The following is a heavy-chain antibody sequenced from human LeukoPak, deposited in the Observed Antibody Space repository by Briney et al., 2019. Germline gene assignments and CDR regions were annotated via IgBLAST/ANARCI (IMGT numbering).Heavy chain of an antibody. CDR1: GYTFTSYG. Sequence: GASVKVSCKASGYTFTSYGISWVRQAPGQGLEGMGWISAYNGNTNYAQKFQGRVTITADESTSTAYMELSSLRSEDTAVYYCARDRRTLYSSSWYYFDYWGQGTLVTVSS. J-gene: IGHJ4*02. CDR2: ISAYNGNT. D-gene: IGHD6-13*01. V-gene: IGHV1-18*01. CDR3: ARDRRTLYSSSWYYFDY.